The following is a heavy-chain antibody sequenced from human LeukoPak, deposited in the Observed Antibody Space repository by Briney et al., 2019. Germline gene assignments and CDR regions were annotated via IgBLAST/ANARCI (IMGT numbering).Heavy chain of an antibody. J-gene: IGHJ6*04. V-gene: IGHV3-53*01. D-gene: IGHD6-19*01. CDR1: GFTVSSNY. CDR3: VRAGRIAVAGYYYYGMDV. Sequence: PGGSLRLSCAASGFTVSSNYMSWVRQAPGKGLEWVSVIYSGGSTYYADSVKGRFTISRDNSKNTLYLQMNSLRAEDTAVYYCVRAGRIAVAGYYYYGMDVWGKGTTVTVSS. CDR2: IYSGGST.